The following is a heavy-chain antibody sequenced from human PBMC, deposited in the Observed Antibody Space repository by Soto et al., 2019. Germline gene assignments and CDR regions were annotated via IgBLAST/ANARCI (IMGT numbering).Heavy chain of an antibody. J-gene: IGHJ6*02. V-gene: IGHV1-69*13. Sequence: GASVKVSCKASGGTFSSYAISWVRQAPGQGLEWMGGIIPIFGTANYAQKFQGRVTITADESTSTAYMELSSLRSEDTAVYYCARDRSYPQFDYYYGMDVWGQGTTVTVSS. CDR1: GGTFSSYA. D-gene: IGHD3-16*02. CDR3: ARDRSYPQFDYYYGMDV. CDR2: IIPIFGTA.